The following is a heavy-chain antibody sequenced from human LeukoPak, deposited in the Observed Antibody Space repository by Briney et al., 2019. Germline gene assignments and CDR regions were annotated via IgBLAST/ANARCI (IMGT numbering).Heavy chain of an antibody. CDR2: IYHSGST. J-gene: IGHJ3*02. CDR3: ARGRKMYNWNYGVSAFDI. CDR1: GYTISSGYY. Sequence: SETLSLTCTVSGYTISSGYYWGWIRQPPGKGLEWIGSIYHSGSTYYNPSLKSRVTISVDTSKNQFSLKLSSVTAADTAVYYCARGRKMYNWNYGVSAFDIWGQGTMVTVSS. V-gene: IGHV4-38-2*02. D-gene: IGHD1-7*01.